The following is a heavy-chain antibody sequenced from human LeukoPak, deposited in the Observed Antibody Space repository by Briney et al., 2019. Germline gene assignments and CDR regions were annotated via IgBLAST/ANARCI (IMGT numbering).Heavy chain of an antibody. D-gene: IGHD5-12*01. CDR2: IYYSGST. CDR3: AREATYSGYANYGMDV. CDR1: GGSISSGDYY. V-gene: IGHV4-30-4*01. J-gene: IGHJ6*02. Sequence: SGTLSLTCTVSGGSISSGDYYWSWIRQPPGKGLEWIGYIYYSGSTYYNPSLKSRVTISVDTSKNQFSLKLSSVTAADTAVYYCAREATYSGYANYGMDVWGQGTTVTVSS.